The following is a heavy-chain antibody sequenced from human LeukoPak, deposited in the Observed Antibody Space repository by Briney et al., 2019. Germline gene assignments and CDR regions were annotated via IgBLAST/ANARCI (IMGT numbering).Heavy chain of an antibody. CDR1: GYTFTGYY. CDR3: ARDRSNRPPYNWFDP. J-gene: IGHJ5*02. V-gene: IGHV1-2*02. CDR2: INPNSGGT. D-gene: IGHD1-14*01. Sequence: RASVKVSCKASGYTFTGYYMHWVRQAPGQGLEWMGWINPNSGGTNYAQKFQGRVTMTRDTSISTAYMELSRLRSDDTAVYYCARDRSNRPPYNWFDPWGQGTLVTVSS.